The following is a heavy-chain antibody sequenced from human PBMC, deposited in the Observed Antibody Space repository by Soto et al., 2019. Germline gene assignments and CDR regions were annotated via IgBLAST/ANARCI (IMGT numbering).Heavy chain of an antibody. CDR1: GGTFSSYA. CDR3: ARGSGWSNYYYYGMDV. D-gene: IGHD6-19*01. J-gene: IGHJ6*02. V-gene: IGHV1-69*01. CDR2: IIPIFGTA. Sequence: QVQLVQSGAEVKKPGSSVKVSCKASGGTFSSYAISWVRQAPGQGLEWMGGIIPIFGTANYAQKFQGRVTITADESTSTGYMELSSLRSEDTAVYYCARGSGWSNYYYYGMDVWGQGTTVTVSS.